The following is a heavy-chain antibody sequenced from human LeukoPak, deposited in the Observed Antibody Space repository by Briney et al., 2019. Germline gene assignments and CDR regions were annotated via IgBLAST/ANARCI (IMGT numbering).Heavy chain of an antibody. Sequence: SLRLSCAASGFTFSSYGMHWVRQAPGKGLEWVAVIWYDGSNKYYADPVKGRFTISRDNSKNTLYLQMNSLRAEDTAVYYCARSGRNHAFDIWGQGTMVTVSS. CDR1: GFTFSSYG. CDR3: ARSGRNHAFDI. D-gene: IGHD1-14*01. J-gene: IGHJ3*02. V-gene: IGHV3-33*01. CDR2: IWYDGSNK.